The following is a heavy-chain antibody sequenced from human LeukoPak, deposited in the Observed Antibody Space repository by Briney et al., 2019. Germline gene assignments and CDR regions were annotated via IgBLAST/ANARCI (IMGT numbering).Heavy chain of an antibody. CDR2: INPNSGGT. J-gene: IGHJ4*02. V-gene: IGHV1-2*06. CDR1: GYTFTGYY. D-gene: IGHD3-22*01. CDR3: ARERDKKYYYDSSGYYVLFY. Sequence: ASVKVSCKASGYTFTGYYMHWVRQAPGQGLEWMGRINPNSGGTNYAQKFQGRVTVTRDTSISTAYMELSRLRSDDTAVYYCARERDKKYYYDSSGYYVLFYWGQGTLVTVSS.